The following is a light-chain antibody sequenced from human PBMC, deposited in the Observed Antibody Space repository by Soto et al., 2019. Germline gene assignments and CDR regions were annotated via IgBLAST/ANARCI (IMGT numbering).Light chain of an antibody. Sequence: EIVLTQSPGTLSLSPGERATLSCRASQRVGSSYLAWYQQKPGQAPRQLIYGASSRATGIPDRFSGSGSGTDFTLTITRLEPEDFAVYYCQHYRTSFGGGTRVEIK. CDR3: QHYRTS. V-gene: IGKV3-20*01. J-gene: IGKJ4*01. CDR2: GAS. CDR1: QRVGSSY.